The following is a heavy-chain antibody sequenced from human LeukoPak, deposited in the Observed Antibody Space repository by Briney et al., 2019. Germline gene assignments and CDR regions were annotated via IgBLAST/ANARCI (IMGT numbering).Heavy chain of an antibody. CDR2: ISAYTGHT. D-gene: IGHD6-19*01. CDR1: GNTFTSYS. Sequence: ASVKVSCKASGNTFTSYSISWVRQAPGQGLEWMGWISAYTGHTDYPQKLQGRVTMTMDTSTSTTYMDLRSLRSEDTAVYYCARSFSSGWYFDYWGQGTLVTVSS. V-gene: IGHV1-18*04. J-gene: IGHJ4*02. CDR3: ARSFSSGWYFDY.